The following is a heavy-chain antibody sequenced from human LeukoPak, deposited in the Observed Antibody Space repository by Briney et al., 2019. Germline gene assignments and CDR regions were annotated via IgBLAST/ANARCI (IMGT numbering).Heavy chain of an antibody. D-gene: IGHD3-3*01. CDR1: GFTFGDYA. CDR2: IRSKPYGGTT. J-gene: IGHJ4*02. CDR3: TRGGYYSVY. V-gene: IGHV3-49*04. Sequence: PGRSLRLSCTASGFTFGDYAMSWVRQAPGKGLEWVGFIRSKPYGGTTEYAASVKGGFTISRDDSNSFASLQMNSLKTEDTAVYYCTRGGYYSVYWGQGALVTVSS.